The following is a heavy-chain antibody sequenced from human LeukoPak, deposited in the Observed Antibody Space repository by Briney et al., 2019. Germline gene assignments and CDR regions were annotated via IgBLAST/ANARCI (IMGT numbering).Heavy chain of an antibody. D-gene: IGHD3-10*01. CDR1: GFTFSTYG. J-gene: IGHJ4*02. V-gene: IGHV3-30*03. CDR3: TTDNYLWVGNLFGEHS. CDR2: ISYDGSNK. Sequence: GGSLRLSCAASGFTFSTYGMHWVRQAPGKGLEWVAIISYDGSNKYYADSVKGRFTISRDNSKNTLFLQMSSLKTEDTAVYYCTTDNYLWVGNLFGEHSWGQGTLVTVSS.